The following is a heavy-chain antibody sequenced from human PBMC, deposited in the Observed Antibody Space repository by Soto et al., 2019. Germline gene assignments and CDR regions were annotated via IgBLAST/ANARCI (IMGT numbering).Heavy chain of an antibody. CDR2: LSGNSGTT. J-gene: IGHJ4*02. V-gene: IGHV3-23*01. Sequence: EVQLLESGGGLVQPGGSLRLSCAASGFTFSSYAMTWVRQAPGKGLEWVSALSGNSGTTYSADSAKGRFTTSRDNSRNTRQLRLSRWRAQDTALEYCAKGSKCTFFSATDFWAQGTMGSVSS. CDR3: AKGSKCTFFSATDF. D-gene: IGHD3-3*01. CDR1: GFTFSSYA.